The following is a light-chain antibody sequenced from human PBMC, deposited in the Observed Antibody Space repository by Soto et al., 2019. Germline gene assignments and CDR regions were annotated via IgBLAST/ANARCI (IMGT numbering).Light chain of an antibody. J-gene: IGKJ3*01. CDR1: QGIRNF. V-gene: IGKV1-27*01. CDR3: HKYPSVPV. CDR2: AAS. Sequence: DIQMTQSPTSLSASVGDRVTITCRASQGIRNFVAWYQQKPGKAPKLLIYAASTLQSGVPSRFSGSGSGTVFTLTINRLWPEDAAYYYCHKYPSVPVFGPGTNVEIK.